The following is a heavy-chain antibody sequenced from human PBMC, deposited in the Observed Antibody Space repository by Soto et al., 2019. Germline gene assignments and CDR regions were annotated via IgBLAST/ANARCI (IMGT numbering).Heavy chain of an antibody. V-gene: IGHV1-69*13. Sequence: GASVKVSCKASGGTFSSYAISWVRQAPGQGLEWMGGIIPIFGTANYAQKFQGRVTITADESTSTAYMELSSLRSEDTAVYYCAATLNWNEVYYYYHGMDVWGQGTTVTVSS. J-gene: IGHJ6*02. CDR1: GGTFSSYA. D-gene: IGHD1-1*01. CDR3: AATLNWNEVYYYYHGMDV. CDR2: IIPIFGTA.